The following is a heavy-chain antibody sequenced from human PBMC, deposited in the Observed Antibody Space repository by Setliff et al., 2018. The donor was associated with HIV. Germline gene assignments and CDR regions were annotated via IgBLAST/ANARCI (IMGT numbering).Heavy chain of an antibody. CDR3: AGEGVVITRNAFDI. D-gene: IGHD3-3*01. CDR2: IISGRGTTT. J-gene: IGHJ3*02. V-gene: IGHV3-48*04. Sequence: PGGSLRLSCEASGFTFSSYSINWVRQAPGKGLEWVSSIISGRGTTTYFADSVKGRFTISRDNAQNSLYLQMDSLGAEDTAIYYCAGEGVVITRNAFDIWGLGTMVTVSS. CDR1: GFTFSSYS.